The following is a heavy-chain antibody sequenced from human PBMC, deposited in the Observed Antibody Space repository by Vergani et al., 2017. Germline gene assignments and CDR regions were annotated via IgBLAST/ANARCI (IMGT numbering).Heavy chain of an antibody. D-gene: IGHD6-19*01. J-gene: IGHJ6*02. V-gene: IGHV3-43*01. CDR1: GFTFDDYT. CDR2: ISWDGGST. Sequence: EVQLVESGGVVVQPGGSPRLSCAASGFTFDDYTMHWVRQAPGKGLEWVSLISWDGGSTYYADSVKGRFTISRDNSKNSLYLQMNSLRTEDTALYYCAKDISXWPEYYYYYYGMDVWGQGTTVTVSS. CDR3: AKDISXWPEYYYYYYGMDV.